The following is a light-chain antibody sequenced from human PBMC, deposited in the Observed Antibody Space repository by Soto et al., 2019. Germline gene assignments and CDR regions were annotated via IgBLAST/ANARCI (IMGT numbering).Light chain of an antibody. CDR1: QSVRSN. CDR2: GVS. CDR3: QQYNTWPPNYT. J-gene: IGKJ2*01. Sequence: EIVMTQSPATLSVSPGERATLSCRASQSVRSNLAWYQQKPGQAPRLLIYGVSTRATGIPARFSGSGSGTEFTLTISSLQSEDFAVYYCQQYNTWPPNYTFGQGTKLEIK. V-gene: IGKV3-15*01.